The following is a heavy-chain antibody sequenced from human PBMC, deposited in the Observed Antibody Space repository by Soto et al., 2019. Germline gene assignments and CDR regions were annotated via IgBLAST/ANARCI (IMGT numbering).Heavy chain of an antibody. D-gene: IGHD3-22*01. CDR1: GYRFTSYW. CDR2: IYPGDSDT. J-gene: IGHJ4*02. CDR3: ASGSSGDYGIFDY. Sequence: PGESLKISCKGSGYRFTSYWIGWVRQMPGKGLEWMGIIYPGDSDTRYSSSFQGQVTISADTSISTAYLQWSSLKASDSAMYYCASGSSGDYGIFDYWGQGTLVTVSS. V-gene: IGHV5-51*01.